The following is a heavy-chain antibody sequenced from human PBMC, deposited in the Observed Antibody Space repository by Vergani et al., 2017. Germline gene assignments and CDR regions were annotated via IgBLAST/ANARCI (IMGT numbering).Heavy chain of an antibody. CDR1: GGSFSGYY. J-gene: IGHJ4*02. CDR2: IFYSGST. CDR3: ARLRVSRDGYNYFIRAPDY. D-gene: IGHD5-24*01. Sequence: QVQLQQWGAGLLKPSETLSLTCAVYGGSFSGYYWGWIRQPPGKGLEWIGSIFYSGSTYYNPSLKSRVTISVDTSKNQFSLKLSSVTAADTAVYYCARLRVSRDGYNYFIRAPDYWGQGTLVTVSS. V-gene: IGHV4-34*12.